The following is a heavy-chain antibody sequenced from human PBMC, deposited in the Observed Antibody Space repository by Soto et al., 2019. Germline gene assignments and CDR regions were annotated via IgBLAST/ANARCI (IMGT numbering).Heavy chain of an antibody. CDR3: ARKGLYGDYDYDYYYGMDV. Sequence: QVQLVQSGAEVKQPGSSVKVSCKASGGTFSSYAISWVRQAPGQGLEWMGGIIPICGTANYAQKFQGRVTITADESTSTGYMELSSLRSEDTAVYYCARKGLYGDYDYDYYYGMDVWGQGTTVTVSS. V-gene: IGHV1-69*01. CDR2: IIPICGTA. J-gene: IGHJ6*02. CDR1: GGTFSSYA. D-gene: IGHD4-17*01.